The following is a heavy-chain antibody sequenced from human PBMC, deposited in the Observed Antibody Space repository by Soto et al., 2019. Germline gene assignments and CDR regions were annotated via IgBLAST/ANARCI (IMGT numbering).Heavy chain of an antibody. D-gene: IGHD2-15*01. V-gene: IGHV4-34*01. CDR3: ARDRQRGYSTGGSCYSYFDY. J-gene: IGHJ4*02. Sequence: QVQLQQWGAGLLKPSETLSLTCAIYGGSFSGYYWCWIRQPPGLGLVWIGEGDQSGSTTYNPSLMSRGTISGDTSKNPFSLKLHSVTAADTAVYYCARDRQRGYSTGGSCYSYFDYWGQGALVIVSS. CDR1: GGSFSGYY. CDR2: GDQSGST.